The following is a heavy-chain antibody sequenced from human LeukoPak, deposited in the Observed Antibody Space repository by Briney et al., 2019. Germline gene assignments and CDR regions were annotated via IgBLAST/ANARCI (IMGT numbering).Heavy chain of an antibody. J-gene: IGHJ4*02. V-gene: IGHV4-34*01. CDR3: ARDLIDYDILTGYSFDY. CDR1: GGSFSGYY. D-gene: IGHD3-9*01. CDR2: INHSGST. Sequence: PSETLSLTCAVYGGSFSGYYWSWIRQPPGKGLEWIGEINHSGSTNYNPSLKSRVTISVDTSKNQFSLKLSSVTAADTAVYYCARDLIDYDILTGYSFDYWGQGTLVTVSS.